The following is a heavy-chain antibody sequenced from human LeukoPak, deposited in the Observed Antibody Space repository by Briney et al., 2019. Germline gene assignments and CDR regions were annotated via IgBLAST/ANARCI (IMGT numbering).Heavy chain of an antibody. CDR3: ARVYYYYYYMDV. J-gene: IGHJ6*03. CDR1: GYTFNGYY. CDR2: INPNSGGT. Sequence: ASVKVSCKASGYTFNGYYMHWVRQAPGQGLEWMGWINPNSGGTNYAQKFQGRVTMTRDTSISTAYMELSRLRSDDTAVYYCARVYYYYYYMDVWGKGTTVTISS. V-gene: IGHV1-2*02.